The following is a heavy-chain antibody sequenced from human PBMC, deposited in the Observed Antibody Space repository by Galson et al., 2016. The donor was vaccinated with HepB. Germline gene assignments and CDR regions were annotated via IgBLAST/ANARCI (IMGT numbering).Heavy chain of an antibody. CDR3: ARDDFGDSIDY. CDR1: GFILTNNY. Sequence: SLRLSCAASGFILTNNYMNWVRQAPGKGLEWVSVIYSGGSTCYADSVKGRSTISRDNSKNTLYVQMNSLRAEDTAVYYCARDDFGDSIDYWGQGTLVTVSS. CDR2: IYSGGST. D-gene: IGHD4-17*01. V-gene: IGHV3-53*01. J-gene: IGHJ4*02.